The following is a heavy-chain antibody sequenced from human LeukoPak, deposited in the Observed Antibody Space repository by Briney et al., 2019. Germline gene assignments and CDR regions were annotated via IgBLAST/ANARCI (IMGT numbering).Heavy chain of an antibody. CDR1: GGSISSSSYY. D-gene: IGHD3-22*01. J-gene: IGHJ4*02. CDR3: ARLCPDVGYYYDSSGYTYYFDY. CDR2: IYYSGGT. Sequence: SETLSLTCTVSGGSISSSSYYWGWIRQPPGKGLEWIGSIYYSGGTYYNPSLKSRVTISVDTSKNQFSLKLSSVTAADTAVYYCARLCPDVGYYYDSSGYTYYFDYWGQGTLVTVSS. V-gene: IGHV4-39*01.